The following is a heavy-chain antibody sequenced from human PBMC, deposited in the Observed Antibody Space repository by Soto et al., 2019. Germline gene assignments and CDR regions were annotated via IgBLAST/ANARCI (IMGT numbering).Heavy chain of an antibody. D-gene: IGHD2-15*01. CDR2: IKSKTDGGTT. V-gene: IGHV3-15*01. CDR3: TTDLDRYCSGGSCLGFFEYYYYYMDV. Sequence: GGSLRLSCAASGFTFSNAWMSWVRQAPGKGLEWVGRIKSKTDGGTTDYAAPVKGRFTISRDDSKNTLYLQMNSLKTEDTAVYYCTTDLDRYCSGGSCLGFFEYYYYYMDVWGKGTTVTVSS. CDR1: GFTFSNAW. J-gene: IGHJ6*03.